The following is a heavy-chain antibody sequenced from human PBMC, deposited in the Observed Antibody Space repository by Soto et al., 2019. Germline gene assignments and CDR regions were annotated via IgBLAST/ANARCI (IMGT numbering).Heavy chain of an antibody. Sequence: ASVKVSCKASGYTFTSYAMHWVRQAPGQRLEWMGWINAGNGNTKYSQKFQGRVTITRDTSASTAYTELSSLRSEDTAVYYCARTRQVPLYYYGMDVWGQGTTVTVSS. CDR3: ARTRQVPLYYYGMDV. CDR2: INAGNGNT. CDR1: GYTFTSYA. J-gene: IGHJ6*02. V-gene: IGHV1-3*01.